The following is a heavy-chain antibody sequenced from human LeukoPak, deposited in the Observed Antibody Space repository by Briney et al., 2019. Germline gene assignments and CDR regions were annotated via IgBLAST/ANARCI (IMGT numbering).Heavy chain of an antibody. V-gene: IGHV4-4*07. J-gene: IGHJ6*03. Sequence: PSETLSLTCTVSGGSISSYYWSWIRQPAGKGLEWIGRIYTSGSTNYNPSLKGRVTMSVDTSKNQFSLKLSSVTAADTAVYYCASTPTYCSGGSCYGGDYYYYMDVWGKGTTVTVSS. D-gene: IGHD2-15*01. CDR3: ASTPTYCSGGSCYGGDYYYYMDV. CDR1: GGSISSYY. CDR2: IYTSGST.